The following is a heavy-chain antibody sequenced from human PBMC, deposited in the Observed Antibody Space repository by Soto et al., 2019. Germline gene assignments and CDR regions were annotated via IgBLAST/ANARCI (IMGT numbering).Heavy chain of an antibody. J-gene: IGHJ4*02. D-gene: IGHD3-10*01. CDR1: GFTFSSYG. CDR3: ARDGYGSGSYYKVVGRENYYFDY. Sequence: QVQLVESGGGVVQPGRSLRLSCAASGFTFSSYGMHWVRQAPGKGLEWVAVIWYDGSNKYYADSVKGRFTISRDNSKNTLYLQMNSLRAEDTAVYYCARDGYGSGSYYKVVGRENYYFDYWGQGTLVTVSS. CDR2: IWYDGSNK. V-gene: IGHV3-33*01.